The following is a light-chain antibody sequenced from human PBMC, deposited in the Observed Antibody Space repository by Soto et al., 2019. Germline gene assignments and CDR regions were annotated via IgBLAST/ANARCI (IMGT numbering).Light chain of an antibody. J-gene: IGKJ1*01. CDR3: QQYDGFPRT. Sequence: DIQMTQSPSTLSASVGDRVTITCRASQSISSWLAWYQQKPGKAPKLLIYKSSSLESGVPSRISGGGSGTEFTVSISSLQPDDFATCYCQQYDGFPRTFGQGTKVEIK. CDR2: KSS. V-gene: IGKV1-5*03. CDR1: QSISSW.